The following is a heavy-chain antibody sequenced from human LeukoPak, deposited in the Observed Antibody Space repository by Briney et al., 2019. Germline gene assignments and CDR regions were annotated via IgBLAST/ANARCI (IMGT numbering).Heavy chain of an antibody. V-gene: IGHV4-4*02. D-gene: IGHD1-26*01. CDR3: ATDQVVGSTRYSWFDP. Sequence: PSGTLSLTCAVSGGSISSSNWWSWVRQSPGKGLEWIGEIYHSGSTNYNPSLKSRVTISVDKSKNQFSLKLTSVTAADTAVYYCATDQVVGSTRYSWFDPWGQGTLVTVSS. CDR2: IYHSGST. J-gene: IGHJ5*02. CDR1: GGSISSSNW.